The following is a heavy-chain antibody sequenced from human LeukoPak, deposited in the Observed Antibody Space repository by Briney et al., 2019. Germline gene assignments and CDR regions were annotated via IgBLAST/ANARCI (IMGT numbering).Heavy chain of an antibody. CDR1: GITFRSYG. J-gene: IGHJ3*02. CDR2: IWYDGTKK. V-gene: IGHV3-33*01. Sequence: PGGSLRLSCVTSGITFRSYGMHWVRQVPGKGLEWVAVIWYDGTKKYYAESVEGRFTISRDNSKNTLYLQMNSLRAEDTAVYYCARFIAARLRGYAFDIWGQGAMVTVSS. D-gene: IGHD6-6*01. CDR3: ARFIAARLRGYAFDI.